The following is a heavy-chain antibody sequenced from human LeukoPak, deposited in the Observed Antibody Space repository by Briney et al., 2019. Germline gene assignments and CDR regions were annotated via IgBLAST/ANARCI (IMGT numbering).Heavy chain of an antibody. CDR2: ISSNGGST. Sequence: GGSLRLSRAASGFTFSSYVMYWVSQAPGKGLEYVSSISSNGGSTYYATAVKGRFTISRDNSKNTLYLQMGSLRAEDMAVHYCARGGQSKYDSSGYLNYFDYWGQGTLVTVSS. CDR3: ARGGQSKYDSSGYLNYFDY. V-gene: IGHV3-64*01. J-gene: IGHJ4*02. CDR1: GFTFSSYV. D-gene: IGHD3-22*01.